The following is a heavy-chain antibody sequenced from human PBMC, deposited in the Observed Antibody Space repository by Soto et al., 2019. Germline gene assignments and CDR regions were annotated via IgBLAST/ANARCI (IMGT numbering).Heavy chain of an antibody. J-gene: IGHJ4*02. CDR3: ARGGSYWARRHYFDS. V-gene: IGHV1-8*02. CDR1: GYTFTSYD. D-gene: IGHD2-8*02. Sequence: QVQLVQSGAEMKKPGASVKVSCKASGYTFTSYDINWMRQAAGQGPEWMGSVTPRNGDTAFAQKYQGRVTVTSNTSMSTVYMELSNLRSDDTAVYYCARGGSYWARRHYFDSWGQGTLVTVSS. CDR2: VTPRNGDT.